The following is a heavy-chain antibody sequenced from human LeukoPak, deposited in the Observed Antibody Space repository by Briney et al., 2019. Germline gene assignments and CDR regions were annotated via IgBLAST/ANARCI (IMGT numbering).Heavy chain of an antibody. D-gene: IGHD2-2*01. J-gene: IGHJ4*02. CDR2: IYHSGST. CDR1: GYSISSGYY. V-gene: IGHV4-38-2*02. Sequence: PSETLSLTCTVSGYSISSGYYWGWIRQPPGKGLEWIGSIYHSGSTYYNPSLKSRVTISVDTSKNQFSLKLSSVTAADTAVYYCARTAAIDQDLDYWGQGTLVTVSS. CDR3: ARTAAIDQDLDY.